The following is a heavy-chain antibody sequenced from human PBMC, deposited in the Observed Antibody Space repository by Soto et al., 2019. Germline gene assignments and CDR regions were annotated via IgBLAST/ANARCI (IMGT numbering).Heavy chain of an antibody. CDR2: ISSSGSTI. CDR3: ARGDRYLDAFDI. Sequence: GGSLRLSCAASGFTFSDYYMSLIRQPPGKGLEWVSHISSSGSTIYYADSVKGRFTISRDNAKNSLFLQLNSLRVDDTALYYCARGDRYLDAFDIWGQGTMVTVSS. CDR1: GFTFSDYY. D-gene: IGHD3-10*01. V-gene: IGHV3-11*01. J-gene: IGHJ3*02.